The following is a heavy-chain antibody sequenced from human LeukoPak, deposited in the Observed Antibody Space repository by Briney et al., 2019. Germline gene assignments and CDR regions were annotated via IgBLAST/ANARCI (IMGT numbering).Heavy chain of an antibody. CDR2: IYYTGST. CDR1: GYSISSGYY. Sequence: PSETLSLTCTVSGYSISSGYYWGWIRQPPGKGLEWIGSIYYTGSTYYSPSLKSRVAMSIDTSKNQFSLTLSSGTAAGTAIYYCARDYYGSRAFYDRNWFDPWGQGTLVTVSS. CDR3: ARDYYGSRAFYDRNWFDP. J-gene: IGHJ5*02. V-gene: IGHV4-38-2*02. D-gene: IGHD3-10*01.